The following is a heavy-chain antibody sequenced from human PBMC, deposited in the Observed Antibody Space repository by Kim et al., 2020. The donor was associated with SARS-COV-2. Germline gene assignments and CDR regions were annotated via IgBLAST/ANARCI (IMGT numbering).Heavy chain of an antibody. CDR1: GGTFSSYA. Sequence: SVKVSCKASGGTFSSYAISWVRQAPGQGLEWMGGIIPIFGTANYAQKFQGRVTITADESTSTAYMELSSLRSEDTAVYYCARGRAGISGPGDYWGQGTLVTVSS. V-gene: IGHV1-69*13. CDR2: IIPIFGTA. J-gene: IGHJ4*02. D-gene: IGHD3-10*01. CDR3: ARGRAGISGPGDY.